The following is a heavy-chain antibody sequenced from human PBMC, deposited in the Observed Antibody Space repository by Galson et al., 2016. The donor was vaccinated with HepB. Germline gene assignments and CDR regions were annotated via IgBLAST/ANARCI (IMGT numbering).Heavy chain of an antibody. CDR2: IYYSGST. D-gene: IGHD2-15*01. V-gene: IGHV4-31*03. CDR3: ARGSNCSGGRCFWFDP. Sequence: CTVSGGSISSGGYYWTWIRQHPGKGLEWIGYIYYSGSTYYNSSLKSRVIISVDTSKNQFSLMLGSVTAADTAIYYCARGSNCSGGRCFWFDPWGQGTLVTVSS. CDR1: GGSISSGGYY. J-gene: IGHJ5*02.